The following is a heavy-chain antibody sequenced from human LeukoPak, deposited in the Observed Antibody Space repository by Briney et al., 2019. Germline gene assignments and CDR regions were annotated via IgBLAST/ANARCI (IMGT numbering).Heavy chain of an antibody. V-gene: IGHV4-34*01. CDR3: ARGDIVLMVYLDPTAGDAFDI. CDR1: SLSGYY. CDR2: INHSGST. D-gene: IGHD2-8*01. Sequence: SETLSLTCAGSLSGYYWSWIRQPPGKGLEWIGEINHSGSTNYNPSPKSRVTISVDTSKNQFSLKLSSVTAADTAVYYCARGDIVLMVYLDPTAGDAFDIWGQGTMVTVSS. J-gene: IGHJ3*02.